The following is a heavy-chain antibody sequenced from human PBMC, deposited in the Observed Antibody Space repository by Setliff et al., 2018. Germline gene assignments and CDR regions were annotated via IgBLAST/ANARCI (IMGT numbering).Heavy chain of an antibody. CDR1: GFTFSSYS. D-gene: IGHD2-2*01. V-gene: IGHV3-48*04. J-gene: IGHJ4*02. Sequence: PGGSLRLSCAASGFTFSSYSMNWVRQAPGKGLEWVSYISSSCSTIYYADSVQGRFTISRDNAKNSLYLQMNSLRAEDTAVYYCARGSTVDFDYWGQGTLFTVSS. CDR3: ARGSTVDFDY. CDR2: ISSSCSTI.